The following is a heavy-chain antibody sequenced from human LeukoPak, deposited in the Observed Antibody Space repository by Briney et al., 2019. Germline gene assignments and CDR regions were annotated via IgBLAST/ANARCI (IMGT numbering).Heavy chain of an antibody. J-gene: IGHJ4*02. V-gene: IGHV1-2*02. Sequence: GASVKVSCKASGYTFTAYYIHWVRQAPGQGLEWMGWINPYSGDTNYAQKFQGRVTMTRDTSISTAYMEVSRLRSDDTAVYYCSRGRWSSSAFPIDYWGQGTLVTVPS. D-gene: IGHD6-6*01. CDR2: INPYSGDT. CDR3: SRGRWSSSAFPIDY. CDR1: GYTFTAYY.